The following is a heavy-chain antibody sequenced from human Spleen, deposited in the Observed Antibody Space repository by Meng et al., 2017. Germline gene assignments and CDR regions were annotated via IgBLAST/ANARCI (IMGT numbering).Heavy chain of an antibody. CDR3: AREGKYSSGYDY. D-gene: IGHD6-19*01. CDR1: GYTFTSYG. Sequence: ASVKVSCKASGYTFTSYGVSWVRQATGLGLEWMGWMNPNSGNTVYAQKFQGRVTITRNTSISTAYMELSSLRSEDTAVYYCAREGKYSSGYDYWGQGTLVTVSS. CDR2: MNPNSGNT. V-gene: IGHV1-8*03. J-gene: IGHJ4*02.